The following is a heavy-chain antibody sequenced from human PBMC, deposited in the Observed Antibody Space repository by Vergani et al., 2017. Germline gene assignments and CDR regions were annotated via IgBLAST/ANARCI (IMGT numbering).Heavy chain of an antibody. J-gene: IGHJ4*02. CDR2: FIPIFGTA. CDR1: GGTFSSYA. Sequence: QVQLVQSGAEVKKPGSSVKVSCKASGGTFSSYAISWVRQAPGQGLEWMGGFIPIFGTANYAQKFQGRVTITADESTRTAYMELGSLRSEDTAVYYFAGGSIVRQYCFDYWGQGTLVTVSS. D-gene: IGHD1-26*01. V-gene: IGHV1-69*01. CDR3: AGGSIVRQYCFDY.